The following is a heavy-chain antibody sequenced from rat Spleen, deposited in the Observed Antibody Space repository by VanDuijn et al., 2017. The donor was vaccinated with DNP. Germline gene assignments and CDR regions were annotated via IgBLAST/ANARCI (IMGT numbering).Heavy chain of an antibody. V-gene: IGHV5-25*01. CDR3: ATHTTGITTDY. Sequence: EVQLVESGGGLVQPGRSMKLSCEASEFTFSRSDVAWVRQAPTRGLEWVASISPSGANIFYRDSVKGRFTISRDIPKSTLYLQMNSLGSEDTATYYCATHTTGITTDYWGQGVMVTVSS. CDR1: EFTFSRSD. CDR2: ISPSGANI. J-gene: IGHJ2*01. D-gene: IGHD1-9*01.